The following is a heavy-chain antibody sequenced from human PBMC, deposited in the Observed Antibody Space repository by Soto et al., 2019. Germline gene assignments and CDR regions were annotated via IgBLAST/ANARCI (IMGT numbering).Heavy chain of an antibody. J-gene: IGHJ6*02. CDR2: IRSKAYGGTT. CDR3: TCRAYYDFWSGYYSVVNYYYGMDV. D-gene: IGHD3-3*01. CDR1: GFTFGDYA. V-gene: IGHV3-49*03. Sequence: LSCTASGFTFGDYAMSWFRQAPGKGLEWVGFIRSKAYGGTTEYAASVKGRFTISRDDSKSIAYLQMNSLKTEDTAVYYCTCRAYYDFWSGYYSVVNYYYGMDVWGQGTTVTVSS.